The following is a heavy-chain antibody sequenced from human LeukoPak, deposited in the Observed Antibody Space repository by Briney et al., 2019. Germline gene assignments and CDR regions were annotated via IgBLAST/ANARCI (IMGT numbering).Heavy chain of an antibody. CDR2: MNPNSGNT. J-gene: IGHJ6*03. CDR1: GYTFTSYD. CDR3: ARGRRIFTGYPYYYYYMDV. Sequence: ASVKVSCKASGYTFTSYDINWVRQATGQGLEWMGWMNPNSGNTGYAQKFQGRVTITRNPSISTAYMELSSLRSEDTAVYYCARGRRIFTGYPYYYYYMDVWGKGTTVTVSS. D-gene: IGHD3-9*01. V-gene: IGHV1-8*03.